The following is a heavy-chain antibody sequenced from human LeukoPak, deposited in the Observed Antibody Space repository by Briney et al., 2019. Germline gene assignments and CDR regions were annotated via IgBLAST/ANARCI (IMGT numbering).Heavy chain of an antibody. V-gene: IGHV3-11*01. CDR2: IRRGDRSSDSGSDKTV. Sequence: GGALTLSCVTSGFTFSDYYMSWIRQAPGKGLEWISCIRRGDRSSDSGSDKTVYYEDTVKGRFTVSRDNARNSLYPQMNSLRADDTAMYYWARGTYYYLDWGQGTSVTVSS. CDR3: ARGTYYYLD. CDR1: GFTFSDYY. J-gene: IGHJ4*02. D-gene: IGHD3-10*01.